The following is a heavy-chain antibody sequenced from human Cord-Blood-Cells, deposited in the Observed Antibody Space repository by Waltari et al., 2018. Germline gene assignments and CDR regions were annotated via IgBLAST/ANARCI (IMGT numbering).Heavy chain of an antibody. CDR2: IYPGDSDT. V-gene: IGHV5-51*01. J-gene: IGHJ4*02. CDR3: ARHRYYYDSSGYCDY. Sequence: EVQLAQSGAEVKKPGASLKLSCKGSGYSFTSYWIGWVRQMPGKGLEWMGIIYPGDSDTRYSPSFQGQVTLSADKSISTAYLQWSSLKASDTAMYYCARHRYYYDSSGYCDYWGQGTLVTVSS. CDR1: GYSFTSYW. D-gene: IGHD3-22*01.